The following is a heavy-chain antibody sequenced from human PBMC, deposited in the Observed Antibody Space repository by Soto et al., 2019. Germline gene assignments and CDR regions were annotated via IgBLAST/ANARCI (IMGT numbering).Heavy chain of an antibody. V-gene: IGHV4-34*01. J-gene: IGHJ6*02. D-gene: IGHD2-2*01. Sequence: SETLSLTCAVYGGSFSGYYWSWIRQPPGKGLEWIGEINHSGSTNYNPSLKSRVTISVDTSKNQFSLKLSSVTAADTAVYYCARALRIVVVPAATYYYYYGMDVWGQGTTVTSP. CDR3: ARALRIVVVPAATYYYYYGMDV. CDR2: INHSGST. CDR1: GGSFSGYY.